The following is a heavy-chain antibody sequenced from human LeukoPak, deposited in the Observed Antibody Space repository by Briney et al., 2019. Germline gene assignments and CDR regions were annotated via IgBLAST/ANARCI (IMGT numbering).Heavy chain of an antibody. CDR1: GYTFTGYY. J-gene: IGHJ4*02. D-gene: IGHD6-19*01. CDR3: AREPVAVAGTGLYY. V-gene: IGHV1-2*02. Sequence: GASAKVSCKASGYTFTGYYMHWVRQAPGQGLEWMGWINPNSGGTNYAQKFQGRVTMTRDTSISTAYMELSRLRSDDTAVYYCAREPVAVAGTGLYYWGQGTLVTVSS. CDR2: INPNSGGT.